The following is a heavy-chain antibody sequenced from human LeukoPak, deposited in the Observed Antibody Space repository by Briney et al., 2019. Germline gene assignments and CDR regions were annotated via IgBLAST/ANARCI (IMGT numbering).Heavy chain of an antibody. CDR3: ARLYSGSRPTNAFDI. Sequence: SQTLSLTCTVSGGSISSGSYYWSWIRQPAGKGLEWIGRIYTSGSTNYNPSLKSRVTISVDTSKNQFSLKLSSVTAADTAVYYCARLYSGSRPTNAFDIWGQGTMVTVSS. CDR2: IYTSGST. V-gene: IGHV4-61*02. D-gene: IGHD1-26*01. CDR1: GGSISSGSYY. J-gene: IGHJ3*02.